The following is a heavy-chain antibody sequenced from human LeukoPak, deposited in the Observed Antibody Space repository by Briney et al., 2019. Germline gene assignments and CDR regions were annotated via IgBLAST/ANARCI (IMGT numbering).Heavy chain of an antibody. Sequence: SETLSPTCTVSGGSISSNSYYWGWIRQPPGKGLEWIGSIYYSGSTYYNPSLKSRVTMSVDTSTNQFSLKLTSVTAADTAVYYCARHAAVRGNLVDYWGQGTLVTVSS. CDR1: GGSISSNSYY. CDR3: ARHAAVRGNLVDY. V-gene: IGHV4-39*01. D-gene: IGHD3-10*01. CDR2: IYYSGST. J-gene: IGHJ4*02.